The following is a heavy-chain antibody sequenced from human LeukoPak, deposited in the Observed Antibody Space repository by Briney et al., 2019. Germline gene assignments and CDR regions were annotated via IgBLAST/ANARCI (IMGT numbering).Heavy chain of an antibody. CDR1: GITVSSKY. D-gene: IGHD6-13*01. V-gene: IGHV3-53*05. Sequence: GGSLRLSCAASGITVSSKYMSWVRQAPGKGLEWVSVIYSGGSTYYADSVKGRFTISRDNSKNTLYLQMNSLRAEDTAVYYCANSYSSSCPDDYWGQGTLVTVSS. J-gene: IGHJ4*02. CDR2: IYSGGST. CDR3: ANSYSSSCPDDY.